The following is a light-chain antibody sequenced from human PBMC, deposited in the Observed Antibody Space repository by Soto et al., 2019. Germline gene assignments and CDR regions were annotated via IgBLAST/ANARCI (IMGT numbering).Light chain of an antibody. CDR3: QEYYSPPFT. V-gene: IGKV1-27*01. Sequence: DIQMTQSPSSLSASVGDRVTITCRARQGISSSLAWYQHKPGKVPELLIYAASTLHSGVPSRFSVSGSGTDFTLTISSLQPEDVATYYCQEYYSPPFTFGPGTKVNFK. J-gene: IGKJ3*01. CDR1: QGISSS. CDR2: AAS.